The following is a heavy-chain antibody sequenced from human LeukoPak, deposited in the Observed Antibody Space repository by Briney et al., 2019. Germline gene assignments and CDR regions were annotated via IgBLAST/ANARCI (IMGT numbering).Heavy chain of an antibody. CDR2: IIPIFGTA. J-gene: IGHJ3*02. Sequence: SVKVSCKASGYTFTSYGISWVRQAPGQGLEWMGRIIPIFGTANYAQKFQGRVTITTDESTSTAYMELSSLRSEDTAVYYCARINGRRRPYYYDSSGYYSDAFDIWGQGTMVTVSS. CDR1: GYTFTSYG. D-gene: IGHD3-22*01. CDR3: ARINGRRRPYYYDSSGYYSDAFDI. V-gene: IGHV1-69*05.